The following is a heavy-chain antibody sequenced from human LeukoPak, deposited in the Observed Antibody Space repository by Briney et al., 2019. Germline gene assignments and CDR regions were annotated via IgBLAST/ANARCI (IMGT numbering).Heavy chain of an antibody. Sequence: PGGSLRLSCAASGFTFSSYSMNWVRQAPGKGLEWVSSISSSSSYIYYADSVKGRFTISRDNAKNSLYLQMNSLRAEDTAVYYCARVGEQWLVTGQPYYFDYWGQGTLVTVSS. V-gene: IGHV3-21*01. D-gene: IGHD6-19*01. CDR3: ARVGEQWLVTGQPYYFDY. J-gene: IGHJ4*02. CDR1: GFTFSSYS. CDR2: ISSSSSYI.